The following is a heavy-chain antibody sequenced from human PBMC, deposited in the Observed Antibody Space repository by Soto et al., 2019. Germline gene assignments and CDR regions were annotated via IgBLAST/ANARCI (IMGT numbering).Heavy chain of an antibody. CDR2: TYYRSKFYN. D-gene: IGHD3-22*01. V-gene: IGHV6-1*01. Sequence: SQTLSLTCAISGDSVSSNTANWNWIRQSPSRGLEWLGRTYYRSKFYNDYAVSVKSRIAITPDTSKNQFSLQLSSVTPDDTALYYCTRGTRTYYYDSSGSWFDPWGQGTLVTVSS. J-gene: IGHJ5*02. CDR1: GDSVSSNTAN. CDR3: TRGTRTYYYDSSGSWFDP.